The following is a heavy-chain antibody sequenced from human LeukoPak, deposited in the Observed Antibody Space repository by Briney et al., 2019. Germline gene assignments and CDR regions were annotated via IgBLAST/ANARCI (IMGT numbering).Heavy chain of an antibody. J-gene: IGHJ6*03. Sequence: GGSLRLSCAASGFTFSNYWMHWVRQAPGKGLEWVSAISGSGGSTYYADSVKGRFTISRDNSKNTLYLQMNSLRAEDTAVYYCAKGISGSYSPIHYYYYYYMDVWGKGTTVTVSS. D-gene: IGHD3-10*01. CDR1: GFTFSNYW. V-gene: IGHV3-23*01. CDR2: ISGSGGST. CDR3: AKGISGSYSPIHYYYYYYMDV.